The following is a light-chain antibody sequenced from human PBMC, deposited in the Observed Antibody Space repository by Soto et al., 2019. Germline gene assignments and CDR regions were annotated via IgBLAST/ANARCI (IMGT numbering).Light chain of an antibody. CDR1: QSVTSN. CDR2: GAS. Sequence: EIVMTQSPATLSVSPGERATLSCRASQSVTSNLAWYQQKPGQAPRLLIYGASTRATGIPARFSGSGSGTEFTHTISSLQSEDFAVYYCQQYNNWTPYTFGQGNKLEIK. J-gene: IGKJ2*01. V-gene: IGKV3-15*01. CDR3: QQYNNWTPYT.